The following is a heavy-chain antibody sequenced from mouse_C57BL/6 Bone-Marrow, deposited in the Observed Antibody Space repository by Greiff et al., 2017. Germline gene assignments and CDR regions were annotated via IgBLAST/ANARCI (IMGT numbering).Heavy chain of an antibody. CDR2: SRNKANDYTT. D-gene: IGHD2-5*01. Sequence: EVKVVESGGGLVQSGRSLRLSCATSGFTFSDFYMEWVRQAPGKGLEWIAASRNKANDYTTEYSASVKGRFIVSRDTSQSILYLQMNALRAEDTAIYYCARDASYYSNLYWYFDVWGTGTTVTVSS. V-gene: IGHV7-1*01. CDR3: ARDASYYSNLYWYFDV. J-gene: IGHJ1*03. CDR1: GFTFSDFY.